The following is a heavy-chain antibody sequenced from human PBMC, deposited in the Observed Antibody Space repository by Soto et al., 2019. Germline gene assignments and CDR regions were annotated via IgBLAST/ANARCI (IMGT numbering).Heavy chain of an antibody. Sequence: PGGSLSLSCAASGFTFSSYGMQWCRQAPGKGLEWASVISYDGSNKYYADSVKGRFTISRDNSKNTLYLQMNSLRAEDTAVYYCAKDYYDSSGYYPGTGFDYWGQGTLVTVSS. J-gene: IGHJ4*02. CDR3: AKDYYDSSGYYPGTGFDY. CDR1: GFTFSSYG. D-gene: IGHD3-22*01. V-gene: IGHV3-30*18. CDR2: ISYDGSNK.